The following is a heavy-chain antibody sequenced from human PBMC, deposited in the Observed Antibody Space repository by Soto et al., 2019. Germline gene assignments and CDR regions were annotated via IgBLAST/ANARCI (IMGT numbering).Heavy chain of an antibody. D-gene: IGHD4-17*01. CDR1: VGSISSGGYY. CDR3: ARETDYGDYGELAFDI. V-gene: IGHV4-31*03. Sequence: QVQLQESGPGLVKPSQTLSLTCTVSVGSISSGGYYWSWIRQHPGKGLEWIGYIYYSGSTYYNPSLKSRVTILVDTSKNQFSLKLSSVTAADTAVYYCARETDYGDYGELAFDIWGQGTMVTVSS. CDR2: IYYSGST. J-gene: IGHJ3*02.